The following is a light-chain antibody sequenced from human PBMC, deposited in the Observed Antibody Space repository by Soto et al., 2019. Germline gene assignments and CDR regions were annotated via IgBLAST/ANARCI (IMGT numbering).Light chain of an antibody. CDR2: DAS. V-gene: IGKV1-5*01. J-gene: IGKJ3*01. CDR3: QQYNSYPFT. CDR1: QSISSW. Sequence: DIPMTQSPSTLSASVGDRVTITCRASQSISSWLAWYQQKPGKAPNLLIYDASSLESGVPSRFSGSASGTEFTLTISTLQPDDFATYYCQQYNSYPFTFGPGTKVDIK.